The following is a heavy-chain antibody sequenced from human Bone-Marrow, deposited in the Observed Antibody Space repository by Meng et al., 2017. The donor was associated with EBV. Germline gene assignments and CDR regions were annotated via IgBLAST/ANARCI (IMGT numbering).Heavy chain of an antibody. CDR2: IYYSGST. CDR1: GGPLSSISYY. V-gene: IGHV4-39*01. Sequence: QLQLQESGPGLVKPSEXLSLTGIVSGGPLSSISYYWGWIRQPPGKGLEWIGSIYYSGSTYYNPSLKSRVTISVDTSKNQFSLKLSSVTAADTAVYYCARGINPGRITMVQGVINWFDPWGQGTLVTVAS. J-gene: IGHJ5*02. CDR3: ARGINPGRITMVQGVINWFDP. D-gene: IGHD3-10*01.